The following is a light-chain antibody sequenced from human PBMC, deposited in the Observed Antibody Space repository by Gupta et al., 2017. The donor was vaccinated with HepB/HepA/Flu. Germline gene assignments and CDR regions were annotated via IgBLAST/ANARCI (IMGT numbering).Light chain of an antibody. J-gene: IGKJ4*01. V-gene: IGKV3-11*01. CDR2: HVS. CDR1: QSVTGY. Sequence: EIVLTQSPATLSLSPGERATLFCRASQSVTGYLAWYQQKPGQAPRLLIYHVSHRATGIPDRFSGSGSGTDFTLTINNLEPEDFAIYYCQQRSTWPPGLTFGGGTKVEI. CDR3: QQRSTWPPGLT.